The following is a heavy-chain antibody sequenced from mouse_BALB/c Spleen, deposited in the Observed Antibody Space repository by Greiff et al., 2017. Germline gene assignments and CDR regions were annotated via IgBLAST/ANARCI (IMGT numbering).Heavy chain of an antibody. CDR3: ARGGYAAWFAY. J-gene: IGHJ3*01. V-gene: IGHV5-12-2*01. CDR1: GFTFSSYT. Sequence: EVQVVESGGGLVQPGGSLKLSCAASGFTFSSYTMSWVRQTPEKRLEWVAYISNGGGSTYYPDTVKGRFTISRDNAKNTLYLQMCSLKSEDTAMYYCARGGYAAWFAYWGQGTLVTVSA. D-gene: IGHD3-2*02. CDR2: ISNGGGST.